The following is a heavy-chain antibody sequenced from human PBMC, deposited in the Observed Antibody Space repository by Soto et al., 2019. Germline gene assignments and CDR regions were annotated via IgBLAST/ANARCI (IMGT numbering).Heavy chain of an antibody. J-gene: IGHJ4*02. CDR1: GFTFSSYA. V-gene: IGHV3-23*01. CDR2: ISGSGGST. CDR3: AKAPPSTNPLVGATSFAY. Sequence: GGSLRLSCAASGFTFSSYAMSWVRQAPGKGLEWVSAISGSGGSTYYADSVKGRFTISRDNSKNTLYLQMNSLRAEDTAVYYCAKAPPSTNPLVGATSFAYWGQGTLVTVSS. D-gene: IGHD1-26*01.